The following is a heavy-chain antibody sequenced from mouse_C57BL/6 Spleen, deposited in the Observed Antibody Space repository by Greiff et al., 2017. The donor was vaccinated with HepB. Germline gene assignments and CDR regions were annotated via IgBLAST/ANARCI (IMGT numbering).Heavy chain of an antibody. CDR3: ARYDYKYYYAMDY. J-gene: IGHJ4*01. V-gene: IGHV1-55*01. D-gene: IGHD2-4*01. Sequence: QVQLKQPGAELVKPGASVKMSCKASGYTFTSYWITWVKQRPGQGLEWIGDIYPGSGSTNYNEKFKSKATLTVDTSSSTAYMQLSSLTSEDSAVYYCARYDYKYYYAMDYWGQGTSVTVSS. CDR1: GYTFTSYW. CDR2: IYPGSGST.